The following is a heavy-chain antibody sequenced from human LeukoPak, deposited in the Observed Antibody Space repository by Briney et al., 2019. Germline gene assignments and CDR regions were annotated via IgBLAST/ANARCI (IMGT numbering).Heavy chain of an antibody. CDR3: ARARYYFDY. V-gene: IGHV4-59*01. J-gene: IGHJ4*02. CDR1: GGSISSYY. CDR2: IYYSGST. Sequence: PSETLSLTCTVSGGSISSYYWSWIRQPPGKGQEWIGYIYYSGSTNYNPSLKSRVTISVDTSKNQSSLKVSYVTAADTAVYYCARARYYFDYWGQGTLVTVSS.